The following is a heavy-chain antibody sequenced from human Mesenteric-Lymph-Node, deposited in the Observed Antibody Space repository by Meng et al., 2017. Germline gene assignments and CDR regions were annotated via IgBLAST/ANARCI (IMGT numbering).Heavy chain of an antibody. CDR1: GYTFTSYG. CDR3: ARDQRLFQDPFYYYDSSGYYYVSPAFDI. V-gene: IGHV1-18*01. CDR2: ISAYNGNT. J-gene: IGHJ3*02. Sequence: ASVKVSCKASGYTFTSYGISWVRQAPGQGLEWMGWISAYNGNTNYAQKLQGRVTMTTDTSTSTAYMELRSLRSDDTAVYYCARDQRLFQDPFYYYDSSGYYYVSPAFDIWGQGTMVTVSS. D-gene: IGHD3-22*01.